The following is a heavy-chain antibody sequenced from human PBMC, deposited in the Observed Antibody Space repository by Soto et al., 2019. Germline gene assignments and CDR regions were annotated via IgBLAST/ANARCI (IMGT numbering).Heavy chain of an antibody. V-gene: IGHV4-30-2*01. CDR3: ARGVYCGVDCYPYFDY. D-gene: IGHD2-21*02. CDR1: GGSISSGGYS. CDR2: IYHSGST. Sequence: QLQLQESGSGLVKPSQTLSLTCAVSGGSISSGGYSWSWIRQPPGKGLEWIGYIYHSGSTYYNPSLKSRVTISVDRSKNQFSLKLSSVTAADTAGYYCARGVYCGVDCYPYFDYWGQGTLVTVSS. J-gene: IGHJ4*02.